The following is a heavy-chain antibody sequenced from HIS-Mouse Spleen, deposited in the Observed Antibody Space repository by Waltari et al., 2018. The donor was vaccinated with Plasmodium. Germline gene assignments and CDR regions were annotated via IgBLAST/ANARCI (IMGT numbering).Heavy chain of an antibody. V-gene: IGHV3-23*01. J-gene: IGHJ4*02. D-gene: IGHD7-27*01. CDR1: FTFSSYA. Sequence: EVQLLESGGGLVQPGFTFSSYAMSWVRQAPGKGLEWVSAISGSVGSTYYADSGKGRFTISRDNSKNTLYLQMNGLRAEDTAVYYCAKSSKGTGDLWDYWGQGTLVTVSS. CDR2: ISGSVGST. CDR3: AKSSKGTGDLWDY.